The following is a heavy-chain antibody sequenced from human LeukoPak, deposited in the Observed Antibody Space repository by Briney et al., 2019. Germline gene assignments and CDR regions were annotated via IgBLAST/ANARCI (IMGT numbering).Heavy chain of an antibody. Sequence: SETLSLTCTVSGGSISSYYWSWIRQPAGKGLEWIGRIYTSGSTNYNPSLKSRVTMSVDTSKKQFPLKLSSVTAADTAVYYCARDHGDYGYFDYWGQGTLVTVSS. J-gene: IGHJ4*02. V-gene: IGHV4-4*07. CDR3: ARDHGDYGYFDY. CDR2: IYTSGST. D-gene: IGHD4-17*01. CDR1: GGSISSYY.